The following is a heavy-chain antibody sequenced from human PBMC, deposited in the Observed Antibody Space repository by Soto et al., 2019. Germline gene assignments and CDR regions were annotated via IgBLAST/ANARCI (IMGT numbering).Heavy chain of an antibody. Sequence: EVQLLESGGTLVQTGGSLRLSCAASGFTFSSYAMSWVRQAPGKGLEWVSGISGSGGGTYYADSVKGRFTISRDNSKTTLYLQMNSLRAEDTAVYYCAKESSSCSIISCSVSMPDYWGQGTLVTVSS. CDR1: GFTFSSYA. CDR2: ISGSGGGT. J-gene: IGHJ4*02. CDR3: AKESSSCSIISCSVSMPDY. V-gene: IGHV3-23*01. D-gene: IGHD2-2*01.